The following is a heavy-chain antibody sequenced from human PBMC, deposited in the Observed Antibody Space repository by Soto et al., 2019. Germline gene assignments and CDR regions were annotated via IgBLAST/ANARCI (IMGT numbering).Heavy chain of an antibody. V-gene: IGHV3-30*18. Sequence: QVQLVESGGGVVQPGRSLRLSCAASGFTFSSHGMHWVRQAPGKGLEWVAVISYDGSNKYYADSVKGRFTISRDNSKNTLYPQMNSLRAEDTAVYYCAKDLRGGATSNWFDPWGQGTLVTVSS. CDR3: AKDLRGGATSNWFDP. CDR1: GFTFSSHG. D-gene: IGHD1-26*01. J-gene: IGHJ5*02. CDR2: ISYDGSNK.